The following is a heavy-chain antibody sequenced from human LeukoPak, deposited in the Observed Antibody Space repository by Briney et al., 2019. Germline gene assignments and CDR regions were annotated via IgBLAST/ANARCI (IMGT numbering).Heavy chain of an antibody. Sequence: SETLSLTCTVSGGSISSFYWSWIRQPPGKGLEWIGYIYYSGSTNYNPSLKSRVTISVDTSKNQFSLKLTSVTAADTAVYYCARGSTGPFDYWGQGTLVTVSS. CDR1: GGSISSFY. CDR3: ARGSTGPFDY. CDR2: IYYSGST. J-gene: IGHJ4*02. V-gene: IGHV4-59*01. D-gene: IGHD2-2*01.